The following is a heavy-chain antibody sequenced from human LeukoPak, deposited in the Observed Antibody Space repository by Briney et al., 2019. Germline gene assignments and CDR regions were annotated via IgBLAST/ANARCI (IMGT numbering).Heavy chain of an antibody. CDR2: ISSSSSSTI. CDR1: GFTFSSYS. J-gene: IGHJ4*02. V-gene: IGHV3-48*02. CDR3: ARDLPMRTWGSYRKKVNYFDY. Sequence: GGSLRLSCAASGFTFSSYSMNWVRQAPGKGLEWVSYISSSSSSTIYYADSVKGRFTISRDNAKNSLYLQMNSLRDEDTAVYYCARDLPMRTWGSYRKKVNYFDYWGQGTLVTVSS. D-gene: IGHD3-16*02.